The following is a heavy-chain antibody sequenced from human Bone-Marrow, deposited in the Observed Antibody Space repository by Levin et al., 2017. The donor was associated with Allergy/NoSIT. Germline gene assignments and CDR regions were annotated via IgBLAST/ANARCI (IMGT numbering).Heavy chain of an antibody. CDR2: ISYDGSNK. J-gene: IGHJ4*02. Sequence: GGSLRLSCAASGFTFSSYGMHWVRQAPGKGLEWVAVISYDGSNKYYADSVKGRFTISRDNSKNTLYLQMNSLRAEDTAVYYCAKDRPYCSGGSCYDGVFDYWGQGTLVTVSS. CDR1: GFTFSSYG. D-gene: IGHD2-15*01. V-gene: IGHV3-30*18. CDR3: AKDRPYCSGGSCYDGVFDY.